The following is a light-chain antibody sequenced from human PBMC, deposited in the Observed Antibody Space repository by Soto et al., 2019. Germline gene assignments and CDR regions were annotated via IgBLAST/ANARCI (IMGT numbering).Light chain of an antibody. J-gene: IGLJ1*01. V-gene: IGLV2-14*01. CDR2: DVS. Sequence: QSMLTRPASVSGSPGQSITISCTGTSSDVGGYNYVSWYQQHPGKAPKLMIYDVSNRPSGVSNRFSGSKSGNTASLTISGLQAEDEADYYCSSYTSSSTYVFGTGTKVTVL. CDR3: SSYTSSSTYV. CDR1: SSDVGGYNY.